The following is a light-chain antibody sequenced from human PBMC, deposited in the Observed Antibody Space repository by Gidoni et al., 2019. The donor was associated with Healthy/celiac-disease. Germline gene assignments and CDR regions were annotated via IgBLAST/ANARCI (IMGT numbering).Light chain of an antibody. Sequence: DIVMTQSPLSLPVTPGEPASISRRSSQSLLHSNGYNYLDWYLQKPGQSPQLLIYLGSNRASGVPDRFSGSGSGTDFTLKISRVEAEDVGVYYCMQALQTPPGFGGGTKVEIK. J-gene: IGKJ4*01. CDR2: LGS. CDR3: MQALQTPPG. V-gene: IGKV2-28*01. CDR1: QSLLHSNGYNY.